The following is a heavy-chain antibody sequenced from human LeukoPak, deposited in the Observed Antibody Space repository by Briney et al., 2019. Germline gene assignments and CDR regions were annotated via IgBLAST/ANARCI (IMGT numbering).Heavy chain of an antibody. Sequence: GGSLRLSCAASGFTFSDHYMDWVRQAPGKGLEWVGRTRNKANSYTTEYAASVKGRFTISRDDSKNSLYLQMNSLKTEDTAVYYCAKGEQWLVLYFQHWGQGTLVTVSS. CDR1: GFTFSDHY. CDR3: AKGEQWLVLYFQH. D-gene: IGHD6-19*01. CDR2: TRNKANSYTT. V-gene: IGHV3-72*01. J-gene: IGHJ1*01.